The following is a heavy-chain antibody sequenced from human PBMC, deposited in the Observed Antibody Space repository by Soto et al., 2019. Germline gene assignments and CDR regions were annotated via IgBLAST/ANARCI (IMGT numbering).Heavy chain of an antibody. CDR1: GFTFSSYG. V-gene: IGHV3-33*01. Sequence: QVQLVESGGGVVQPGRSLRLSCAASGFTFSSYGMHWVRQAPGKGLEWVAVIWYDGSNKYYADSVKGRFTISRDNSKNTLYLQMNSLRAEDTAVYYCATGDYQRGNYYYYYGMDVWGQGTTVTVSS. D-gene: IGHD2-2*01. CDR2: IWYDGSNK. CDR3: ATGDYQRGNYYYYYGMDV. J-gene: IGHJ6*02.